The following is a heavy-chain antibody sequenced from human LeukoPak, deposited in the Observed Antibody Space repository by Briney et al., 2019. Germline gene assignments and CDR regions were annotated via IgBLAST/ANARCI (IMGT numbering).Heavy chain of an antibody. V-gene: IGHV3-66*01. CDR3: ATADPDFDY. CDR2: IYSGGST. Sequence: PGGSLRLSCAASGFTVSNNYMSWVRQAPGKGLEWVSVIYSGGSTYYADSVKARFSISRDNSKNTLYLQMNSLRAEDTAVYYRATADPDFDYWGQGTLVTVSS. CDR1: GFTVSNNY. J-gene: IGHJ4*02.